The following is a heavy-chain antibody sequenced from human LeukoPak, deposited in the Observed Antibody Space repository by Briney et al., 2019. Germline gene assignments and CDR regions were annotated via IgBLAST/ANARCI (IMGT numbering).Heavy chain of an antibody. J-gene: IGHJ4*02. CDR1: GGSFSGYY. V-gene: IGHV4-34*01. CDR3: ARHRARSYYYGSGSLGEGNFDY. CDR2: INHSGST. D-gene: IGHD3-10*01. Sequence: SETLSLTCAAYGGSFSGYYWSWIRQPPGKGLEWIGEINHSGSTNYNPSLKSRVTISVDTSKNQFSLKLSSVTAADTAVYYCARHRARSYYYGSGSLGEGNFDYWGQGTLVTVSS.